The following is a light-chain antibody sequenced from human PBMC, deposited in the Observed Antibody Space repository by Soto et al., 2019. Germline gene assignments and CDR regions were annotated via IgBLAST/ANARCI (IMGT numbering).Light chain of an antibody. V-gene: IGKV3-20*01. Sequence: ENVLTQSPGTLSLSPGERATLSCRAGQSVTSTYLAWYQHKPGQAPRLLIYGASSRATGIPDRFSGSGSGRGFTRTSSRLQPEDFAAYYCQQYGSSPLMYTFGQGTKLELQ. CDR2: GAS. J-gene: IGKJ2*01. CDR1: QSVTSTY. CDR3: QQYGSSPLMYT.